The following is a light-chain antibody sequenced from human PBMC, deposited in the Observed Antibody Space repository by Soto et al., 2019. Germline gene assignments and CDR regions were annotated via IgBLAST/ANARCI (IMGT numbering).Light chain of an antibody. Sequence: EIVMTQSPATLSVSPGQRASLSCRASQSVSTTAAWYHQKPGQAPRLLVYGASTRATGIPARFSGSGAGTDFTLTITSLQSEDFGVYFCQQYKDWPTTFGQGTKVDI. CDR1: QSVSTT. J-gene: IGKJ1*01. V-gene: IGKV3-15*01. CDR2: GAS. CDR3: QQYKDWPTT.